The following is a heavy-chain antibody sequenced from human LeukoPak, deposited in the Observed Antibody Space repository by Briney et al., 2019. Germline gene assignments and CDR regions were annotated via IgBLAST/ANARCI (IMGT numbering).Heavy chain of an antibody. D-gene: IGHD2-21*02. CDR2: IWSDGSKT. J-gene: IGHJ4*02. V-gene: IGHV3-33*06. Sequence: GGSLRLSCAASGFTSTTYGMHWVRQAPGKGLEWVAVIWSDGSKTYYVDSVKGRFTISRDSSKNTVSLQMSSLRAEDTAVYYCAKSLRYRYGDCLEDWGQGTLVTVSS. CDR1: GFTSTTYG. CDR3: AKSLRYRYGDCLED.